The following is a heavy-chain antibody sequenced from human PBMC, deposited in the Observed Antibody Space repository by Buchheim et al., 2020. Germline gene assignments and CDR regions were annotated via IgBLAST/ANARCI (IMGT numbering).Heavy chain of an antibody. D-gene: IGHD3-22*01. CDR2: ILYSGST. CDR3: ARRSESSGYSWYFDL. Sequence: QVRLRESGPGLVKPSETLSLSCAVSGGSISSFYWSWIRQSPGKKLEWVGYILYSGSTTYNPSLKGRVPMSVDTSTHKLSLELTSVTAADTAVYYCARRSESSGYSWYFDLWGRGT. V-gene: IGHV4-59*01. J-gene: IGHJ2*01. CDR1: GGSISSFY.